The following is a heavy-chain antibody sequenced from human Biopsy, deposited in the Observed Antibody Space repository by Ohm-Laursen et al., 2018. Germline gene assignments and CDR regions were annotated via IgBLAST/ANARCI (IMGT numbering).Heavy chain of an antibody. Sequence: SQTLSLTCPVSGESMGTYYWTWIRQPPGKGLEWIASIYCSGTTNKNPSLKSRVTISVDTSKRQFYLELSSVTAADTAIYYCARVRGGFLEWFDYWGQGTLITVSS. CDR1: GESMGTYY. CDR2: IYCSGTT. V-gene: IGHV4-59*01. D-gene: IGHD3-3*01. CDR3: ARVRGGFLEWFDY. J-gene: IGHJ5*01.